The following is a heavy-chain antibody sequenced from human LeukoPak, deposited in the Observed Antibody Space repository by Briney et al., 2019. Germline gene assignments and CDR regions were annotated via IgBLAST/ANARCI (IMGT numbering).Heavy chain of an antibody. CDR3: ARVGYYYDSSGLGY. D-gene: IGHD3-22*01. J-gene: IGHJ4*02. CDR1: GGSISSYY. Sequence: SETLSLTCTVSGGSISSYYWSWIRQPPGKGLERIGYIYYSGSTNYNPSLKSRVTISVDTSKNQFSLKLSSVTAADTAVYYCARVGYYYDSSGLGYWGQGTLVTVSS. V-gene: IGHV4-59*01. CDR2: IYYSGST.